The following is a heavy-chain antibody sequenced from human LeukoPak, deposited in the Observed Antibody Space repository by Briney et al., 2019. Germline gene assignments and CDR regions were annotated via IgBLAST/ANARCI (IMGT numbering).Heavy chain of an antibody. CDR2: IIPIFGTA. D-gene: IGHD6-13*01. J-gene: IGHJ4*02. V-gene: IGHV1-69*05. CDR3: ATLGGYSSHGYY. CDR1: GGTFSSYA. Sequence: SVKVSCKASGGTFSSYAISWVRQAPGQGLEWMGGIIPIFGTANYAQKFQGRVTITTDESTSTAYMELSSLRSEDTAVYYCATLGGYSSHGYYWGQGTLVTVSS.